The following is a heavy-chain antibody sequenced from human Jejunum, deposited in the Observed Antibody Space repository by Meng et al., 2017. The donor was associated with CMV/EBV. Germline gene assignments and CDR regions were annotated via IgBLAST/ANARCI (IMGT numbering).Heavy chain of an antibody. D-gene: IGHD5-12*01. J-gene: IGHJ4*02. V-gene: IGHV3-74*01. CDR2: LTPDGGMT. CDR3: ARDLRGKDDY. CDR1: GFTFSACW. Sequence: CTTSGFTFSACWMHWVRQTPGKGLVWVSRLTPDGGMTDYADSVKGRFTISRDNAKSTLYLQMNSLRAEDTGVYYCARDLRGKDDYWGQGTLVTVSS.